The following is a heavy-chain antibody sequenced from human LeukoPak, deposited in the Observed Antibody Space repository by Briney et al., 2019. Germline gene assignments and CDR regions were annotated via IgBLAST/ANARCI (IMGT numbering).Heavy chain of an antibody. CDR2: ISYDGSNK. Sequence: GRSLRLSCAASGFTFSSYAMHWVRQAPGKGLEWVAVISYDGSNKYYADSVKGRFTISRDNSKNTLYLQMNSLRAEDTAVYHCARDRLSHAFDIWGQGTMVTVSS. V-gene: IGHV3-30*04. CDR1: GFTFSSYA. CDR3: ARDRLSHAFDI. D-gene: IGHD3-16*02. J-gene: IGHJ3*02.